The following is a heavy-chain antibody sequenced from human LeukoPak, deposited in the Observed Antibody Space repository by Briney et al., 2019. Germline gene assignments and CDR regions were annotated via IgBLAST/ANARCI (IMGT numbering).Heavy chain of an antibody. CDR3: ARRAYVYVWSPFDP. D-gene: IGHD3-16*01. CDR2: LHTSGST. J-gene: IGHJ5*02. Sequence: SETLSLTCTVSGGSISSYYWSWIRQPAGEGLEWIGRLHTSGSTHYNPSLKSRVTMSVDTSKNQFSLKLSSVTAADTAVYYCARRAYVYVWSPFDPWGQGTLVTVSS. CDR1: GGSISSYY. V-gene: IGHV4-4*07.